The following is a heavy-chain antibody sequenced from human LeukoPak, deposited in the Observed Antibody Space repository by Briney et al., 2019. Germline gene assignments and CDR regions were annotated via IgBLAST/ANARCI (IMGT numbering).Heavy chain of an antibody. V-gene: IGHV1-2*02. CDR2: INPNSGGT. CDR1: GYTFTGYH. J-gene: IGHJ4*02. Sequence: ASVKVSCKASGYTFTGYHMHWVRQAPGQGLEWMGWINPNSGGTNYAQKFQGRVTMTRDTSISTAYMELSRLRSDDTAVYYCARADSSSWYYFDYWGQGTLVTVSS. D-gene: IGHD6-13*01. CDR3: ARADSSSWYYFDY.